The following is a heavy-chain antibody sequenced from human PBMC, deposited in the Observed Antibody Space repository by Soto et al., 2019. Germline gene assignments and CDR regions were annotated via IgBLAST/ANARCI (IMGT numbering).Heavy chain of an antibody. CDR2: ISSSSSYI. CDR3: ARDRGDIGVVVAATPESAFDI. CDR1: GFTFSSYS. J-gene: IGHJ3*02. V-gene: IGHV3-21*01. Sequence: EVQLVESGGGLVKPGGSLRLSCAASGFTFSSYSMNWVRQAPGKGLEWVSSISSSSSYIYYADSVKGRFTISRDNAKNSLYLQMNSLRAEDTAVYYCARDRGDIGVVVAATPESAFDIWGQGTMVTVSS. D-gene: IGHD2-15*01.